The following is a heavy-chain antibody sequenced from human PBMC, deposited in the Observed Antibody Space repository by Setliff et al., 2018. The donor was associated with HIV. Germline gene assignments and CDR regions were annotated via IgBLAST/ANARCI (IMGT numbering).Heavy chain of an antibody. J-gene: IGHJ5*02. CDR3: AALKGYSYGRDCFDP. Sequence: LSLTCAASGFTFSSYAMSWVRQAPGKGLEWVSVISGSGGTTYYADSVKGRFTISRDNSKNTVFLQMNSLRGEDTAVYYCAALKGYSYGRDCFDPWGQGTLVTVSS. CDR2: ISGSGGTT. D-gene: IGHD5-18*01. CDR1: GFTFSSYA. V-gene: IGHV3-23*01.